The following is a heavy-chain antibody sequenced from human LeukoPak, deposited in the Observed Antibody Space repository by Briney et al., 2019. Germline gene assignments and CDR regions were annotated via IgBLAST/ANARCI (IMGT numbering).Heavy chain of an antibody. D-gene: IGHD1-26*01. CDR3: ARVGSGSYFDY. CDR1: GVSVSSGSYY. J-gene: IGHJ4*02. Sequence: PSETLSLTCTVSGVSVSSGSYYWSWIRQPPGKGLEWIGYIYYSGSTNYNPSLKSRVTISVDTSKNQFSLKLSSVTAADTAVYYCARVGSGSYFDYWGQGTLVTVSS. CDR2: IYYSGST. V-gene: IGHV4-61*01.